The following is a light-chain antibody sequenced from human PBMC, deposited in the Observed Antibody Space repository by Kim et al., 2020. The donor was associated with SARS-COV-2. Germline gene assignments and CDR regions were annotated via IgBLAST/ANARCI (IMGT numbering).Light chain of an antibody. CDR1: QSVGRH. J-gene: IGKJ4*01. Sequence: PGERATISCRASQSVGRHLAWYQQKPAQAPRLLIFDASTRATGIPARFSGSGSGTDFTLTISSLQSEDSAVYYCQKYYNWPLTFGGGTKVDI. V-gene: IGKV3-15*01. CDR2: DAS. CDR3: QKYYNWPLT.